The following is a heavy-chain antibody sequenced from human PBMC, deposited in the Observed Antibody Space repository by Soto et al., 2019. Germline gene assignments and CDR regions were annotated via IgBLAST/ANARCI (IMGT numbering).Heavy chain of an antibody. Sequence: GGSLRLSCEASGFTFSNYAMAWVRQTPGEGPEWVSTIGGGDDIFYAESVQGRFIISRDDSRSTMYLQMDNLRVEDTAIYFCAKVSISYNGIYDAFDVWGQGTVVTVSS. J-gene: IGHJ3*01. D-gene: IGHD3-3*02. V-gene: IGHV3-23*01. CDR1: GFTFSNYA. CDR2: IGGGDDI. CDR3: AKVSISYNGIYDAFDV.